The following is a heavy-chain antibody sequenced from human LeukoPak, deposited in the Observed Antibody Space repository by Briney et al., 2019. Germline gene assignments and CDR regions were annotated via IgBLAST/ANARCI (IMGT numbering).Heavy chain of an antibody. Sequence: ASVKVSCKASGYTFTSYGISWVRQAPGQGLEWMGWISAYNGNTNYAQKVQGRVTMTTDTSTSTAYMELRSLRSDDTAVYSCASTGDSWPLYMDVWGKGTTVTISS. CDR1: GYTFTSYG. CDR3: ASTGDSWPLYMDV. J-gene: IGHJ6*03. D-gene: IGHD1-14*01. CDR2: ISAYNGNT. V-gene: IGHV1-18*01.